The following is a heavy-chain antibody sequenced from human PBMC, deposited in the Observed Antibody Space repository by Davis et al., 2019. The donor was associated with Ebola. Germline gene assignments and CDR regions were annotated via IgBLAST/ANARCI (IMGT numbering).Heavy chain of an antibody. CDR2: ISSSYSTI. Sequence: GESLKISCVGSVSTFTLYEMNWVRQAPGKGLEWISFISSSYSTIHYADSVKGRFTISRDNAKNSLYLQMNSLTVDDTALYYCASGGGWDGPLKSWGQGTLVTVSS. CDR1: VSTFTLYE. J-gene: IGHJ5*02. V-gene: IGHV3-48*03. CDR3: ASGGGWDGPLKS. D-gene: IGHD3-16*01.